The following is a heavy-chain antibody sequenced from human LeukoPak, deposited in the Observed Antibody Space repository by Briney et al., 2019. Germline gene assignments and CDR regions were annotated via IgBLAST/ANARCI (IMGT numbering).Heavy chain of an antibody. D-gene: IGHD3-10*01. CDR2: IYTSGST. V-gene: IGHV4-4*07. CDR1: GGSISSYY. CDR3: ARDQYHGSGTYAWFDP. J-gene: IGHJ5*02. Sequence: PSETLSLTCTVSGGSISSYYWSWIRQPAGKGLEWIGRIYTSGSTNYNPSLKSRVTISVDKSKNQFSLKLSSVTAADTAVYYCARDQYHGSGTYAWFDPWGQGTLVTVSS.